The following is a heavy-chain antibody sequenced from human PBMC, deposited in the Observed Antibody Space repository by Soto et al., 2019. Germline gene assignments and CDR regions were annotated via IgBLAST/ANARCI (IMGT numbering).Heavy chain of an antibody. CDR1: GFTFSSYS. CDR3: ARDYGSLTTVPDDAFDI. Sequence: GGSLRLSCAASGFTFSSYSMNWVRQAPGKGLEWVSSISSSSSYIYYADSVKGRFTISRDNAKNSLYLQMNSLRAEDTAAYYCARDYGSLTTVPDDAFDIWGQGTMVTVSS. V-gene: IGHV3-21*01. CDR2: ISSSSSYI. D-gene: IGHD4-17*01. J-gene: IGHJ3*02.